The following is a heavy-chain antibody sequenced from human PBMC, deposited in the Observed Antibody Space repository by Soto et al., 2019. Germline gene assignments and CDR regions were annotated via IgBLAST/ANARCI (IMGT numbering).Heavy chain of an antibody. CDR1: GSTFTTYG. D-gene: IGHD3-22*01. J-gene: IGHJ4*02. Sequence: ASVKVSCKASGSTFTTYGFSWVRQAPGQGLEWMGWISTYNGNTNYAQKLQGRVTMTTDTSASTAYMELRSLRSDDTAVYYCARDQFYSDSSGYLNFDYWGQGTLVTVSS. CDR3: ARDQFYSDSSGYLNFDY. V-gene: IGHV1-18*01. CDR2: ISTYNGNT.